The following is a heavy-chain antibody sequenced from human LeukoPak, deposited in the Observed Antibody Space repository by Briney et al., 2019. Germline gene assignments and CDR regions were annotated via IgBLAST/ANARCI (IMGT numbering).Heavy chain of an antibody. D-gene: IGHD4-11*01. CDR1: GGTFSSYA. CDR2: IIPIFGIA. CDR3: ARVPPARNDYSNYVDYYGMDV. V-gene: IGHV1-69*04. J-gene: IGHJ6*02. Sequence: GASVKVSCKASGGTFSSYAISWVRQAPGQGLEWMGRIIPIFGIANYAQKFQGRVTITADKSTSTAYMELSSLGSEDTAVYYCARVPPARNDYSNYVDYYGMDVWGQGTTVTVSS.